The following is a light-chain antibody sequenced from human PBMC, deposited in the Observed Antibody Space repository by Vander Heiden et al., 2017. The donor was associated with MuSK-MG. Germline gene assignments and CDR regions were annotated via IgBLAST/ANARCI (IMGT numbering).Light chain of an antibody. CDR2: AAS. CDR3: QQSYSTPIT. V-gene: IGKV1-39*01. J-gene: IGKJ5*01. CDR1: QSMSSY. Sequence: DIQMTPSPYSLSASVGDRVTITCRASQSMSSYLNWYQQKPGKAPKLLSDAASILQSGVPSRFSGSGSWTDFTLTICSRQPEDFATYYCQQSYSTPITFGQGTRLEIK.